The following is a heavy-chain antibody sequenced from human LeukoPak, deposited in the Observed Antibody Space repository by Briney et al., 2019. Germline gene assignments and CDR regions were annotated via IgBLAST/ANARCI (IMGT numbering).Heavy chain of an antibody. V-gene: IGHV3-30*02. CDR1: GFTFSNYG. J-gene: IGHJ4*02. Sequence: PGGSLRLSCAASGFTFSNYGMHWVRQAPGKGLEWVAFVRYDESTKFYADSVKGRFTISRDNSKTTLYLQMNSLKPEDTAVYYCAVHPHGQQLALGYFDYWGQGSLVTVSS. CDR2: VRYDESTK. CDR3: AVHPHGQQLALGYFDY. D-gene: IGHD6-13*01.